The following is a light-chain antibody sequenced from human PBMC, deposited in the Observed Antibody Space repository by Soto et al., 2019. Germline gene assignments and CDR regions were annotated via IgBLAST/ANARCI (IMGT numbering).Light chain of an antibody. CDR1: QSVRNN. J-gene: IGKJ5*01. CDR2: GAS. Sequence: EIVMTQSPATLSVSPGERATLSCRASQSVRNNLAWYQQKPGQAPRLLVHGASTRATGIPARFSGSGSGTEFTLTISSLQSEDFAVYYCQQYNSYSVTFGQGTRLEIK. V-gene: IGKV3-15*01. CDR3: QQYNSYSVT.